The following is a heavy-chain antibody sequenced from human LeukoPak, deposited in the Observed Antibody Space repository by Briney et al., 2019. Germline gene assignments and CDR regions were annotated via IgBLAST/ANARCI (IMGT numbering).Heavy chain of an antibody. V-gene: IGHV1-58*01. J-gene: IGHJ4*02. CDR1: GFTFTRSA. CDR2: IIVDSGET. D-gene: IGHD3-10*01. CDR3: AADSTPLVRGVIIAFGY. Sequence: GASVKVSCKASGFTFTRSAVQWVRQARGQRLEWIGWIIVDSGETQSAQKFQGRVAITRDMSTNTVYMELSSLRSEDTAVYYCAADSTPLVRGVIIAFGYWGQGTQVTVSS.